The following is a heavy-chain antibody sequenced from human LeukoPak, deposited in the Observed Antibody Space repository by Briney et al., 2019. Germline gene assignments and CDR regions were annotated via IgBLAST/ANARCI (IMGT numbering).Heavy chain of an antibody. D-gene: IGHD3-10*01. CDR2: ISDSGGRT. V-gene: IGHV3-23*01. J-gene: IGHJ4*02. CDR3: AKDPAPYYYGSGSYPSDY. Sequence: GGSLRLSCAVSGITLSNYGMSWVRQAPGKGLEWVAGISDSGGRTNYADSVKGRFTISRNNSKNTLYLQMNSLRAEDTAVYYCAKDPAPYYYGSGSYPSDYWSQGTLVTVSS. CDR1: GITLSNYG.